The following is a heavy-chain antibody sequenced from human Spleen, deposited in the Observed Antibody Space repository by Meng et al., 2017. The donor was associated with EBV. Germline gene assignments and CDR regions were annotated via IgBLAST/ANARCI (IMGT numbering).Heavy chain of an antibody. Sequence: HVRQGRLGLVGKKPVSPVSLSCMASEGPLSTYAITWVRQAPEQRLEWIGRINPTNGNTNYAQKFLFRVTMTRVTSISTAYMAQRSLTTDDTGVYYCVRDHRTLTGSLDPWGQGTLVTVSS. CDR3: VRDHRTLTGSLDP. CDR2: INPTNGNT. CDR1: EGPLSTYA. D-gene: IGHD3-9*01. J-gene: IGHJ5*02. V-gene: IGHV1-2*05.